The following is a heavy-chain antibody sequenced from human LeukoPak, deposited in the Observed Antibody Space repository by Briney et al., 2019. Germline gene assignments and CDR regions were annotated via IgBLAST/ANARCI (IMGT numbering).Heavy chain of an antibody. D-gene: IGHD2-2*01. J-gene: IGHJ4*02. CDR2: INPSSGGT. CDR1: GYTFTGYY. V-gene: IGHV1-2*02. CDR3: ARDRTKYCRSTSCPLDY. Sequence: ASVKVSCKASGYTFTGYYMHWVRQAPGQGLEWMGWINPSSGGTNYAQKFQGRVTMTGDTSISTAYMELSRLRSDDTAVYYCARDRTKYCRSTSCPLDYWGQGTLVTVSS.